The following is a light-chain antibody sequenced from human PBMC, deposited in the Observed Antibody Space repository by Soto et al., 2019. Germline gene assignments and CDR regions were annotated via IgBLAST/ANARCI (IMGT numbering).Light chain of an antibody. CDR2: DAS. CDR1: QSVSGW. J-gene: IGKJ1*01. V-gene: IGKV1-5*01. CDR3: QQYETFSGT. Sequence: IQMTQSPSTLSGSVGDRVTITCRASQSVSGWLAWYQQKPGEAPKLLIYDASALPRGVPSRFSGSGSGTKFTLTIASLQPDDFATYYCQQYETFSGTFGPGTKVDIK.